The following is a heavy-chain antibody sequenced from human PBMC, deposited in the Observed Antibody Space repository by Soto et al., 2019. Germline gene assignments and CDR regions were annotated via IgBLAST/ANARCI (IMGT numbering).Heavy chain of an antibody. CDR3: TRGGGGGAFDY. CDR2: INAGNGNT. D-gene: IGHD3-16*01. CDR1: GYIFSRYT. Sequence: QVQLVQSGAEVKKPGASVKVSCKASGYIFSRYTVHWVRQAPGQRLEWMGWINAGNGNTKYSEKFQGRVTITRDTSANTAYRERSSLKFEDTAVYYCTRGGGGGAFDYWGQGTLVTVSS. V-gene: IGHV1-3*01. J-gene: IGHJ4*02.